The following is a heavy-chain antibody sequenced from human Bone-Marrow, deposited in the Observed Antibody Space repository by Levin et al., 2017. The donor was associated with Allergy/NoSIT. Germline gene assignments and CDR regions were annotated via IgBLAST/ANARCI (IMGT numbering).Heavy chain of an antibody. D-gene: IGHD3-22*01. J-gene: IGHJ5*01. CDR3: AKEEWVVLSGGPADS. CDR1: GFIFKNYA. V-gene: IGHV3-23*01. CDR2: IRGNGNST. Sequence: GGSLRLSCVGSGFIFKNYAMSWVRQAPGKGLEWVSAIRGNGNSTFHADPVKGRFSTSRANSRNTVFLQMSSLSVEDTAVYYWAKEEWVVLSGGPADSWGPGSLVTVS.